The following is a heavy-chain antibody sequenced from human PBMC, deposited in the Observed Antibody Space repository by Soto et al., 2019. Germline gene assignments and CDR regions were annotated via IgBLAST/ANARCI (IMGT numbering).Heavy chain of an antibody. D-gene: IGHD3-9*01. V-gene: IGHV4-59*08. CDR1: GGSISSYY. Sequence: SETLSLTCTVSGGSISSYYWSRIRQPPGKGLECIGYISYSGTTNYNPSLKSRVTMSIDTSKNQFSLQLNSVTAADTAVYYCARGFAIDWYTYYFDYWGQGPLVTVSS. J-gene: IGHJ4*02. CDR3: ARGFAIDWYTYYFDY. CDR2: ISYSGTT.